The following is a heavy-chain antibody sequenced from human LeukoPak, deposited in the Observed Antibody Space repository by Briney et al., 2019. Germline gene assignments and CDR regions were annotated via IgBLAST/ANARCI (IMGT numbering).Heavy chain of an antibody. J-gene: IGHJ4*02. Sequence: GRSLRLSRAASGYTFTGYYTHWVRQAPGQGLEWMGWINPNSGGTNYAQKFQGRVTMTRDTSISTAYMELSRLRSDDTAVYYCARDVPGYCSSTSCYTELDYWGQGTPVTVSS. D-gene: IGHD2-2*02. V-gene: IGHV1-2*02. CDR1: GYTFTGYY. CDR2: INPNSGGT. CDR3: ARDVPGYCSSTSCYTELDY.